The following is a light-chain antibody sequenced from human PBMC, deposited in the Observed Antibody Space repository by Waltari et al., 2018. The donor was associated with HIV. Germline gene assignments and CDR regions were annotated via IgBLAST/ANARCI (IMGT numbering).Light chain of an antibody. J-gene: IGLJ3*02. CDR3: HSWDTNNVQV. CDR2: QDS. V-gene: IGLV3-1*01. CDR1: TLGSKY. Sequence: SFELIQPPSVSVSPGQTAAITCSGDTLGSKYACWFQQKPGQSPVLAISQDSKRPSGIPERFSGSKSGNTATLTISGTQAMDEADYYCHSWDTNNVQVFGGGTKLTVL.